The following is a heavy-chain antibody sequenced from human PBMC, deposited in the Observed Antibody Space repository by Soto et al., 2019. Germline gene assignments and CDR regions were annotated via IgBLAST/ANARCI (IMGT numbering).Heavy chain of an antibody. CDR3: AQSEQQLVPRYYGMDV. D-gene: IGHD6-13*01. V-gene: IGHV3-23*01. CDR1: GFTFSSYA. J-gene: IGHJ6*02. CDR2: ISGSGGST. Sequence: GGSLRLSCAASGFTFSSYAMSWVRQAPGKGLEWVSAISGSGGSTYYADSVKGRFTISRDNSKNTLYLQMNSLRAEDTAVYYCAQSEQQLVPRYYGMDVWGQGTTVTVSS.